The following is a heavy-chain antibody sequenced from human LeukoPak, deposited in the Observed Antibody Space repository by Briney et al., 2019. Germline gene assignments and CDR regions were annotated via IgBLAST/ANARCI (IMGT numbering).Heavy chain of an antibody. Sequence: GASVKVSCKASGYTFTSYAMNWVRQAPGRGLEWMGWINTNTGNPTYAQGFTGRFVFSLDTSVSTAYLQISSLKAEDTAVYYCARVSGKTTIFGVVTHFDYWGQGTLVTVSS. J-gene: IGHJ4*02. V-gene: IGHV7-4-1*02. CDR2: INTNTGNP. CDR1: GYTFTSYA. D-gene: IGHD3-3*01. CDR3: ARVSGKTTIFGVVTHFDY.